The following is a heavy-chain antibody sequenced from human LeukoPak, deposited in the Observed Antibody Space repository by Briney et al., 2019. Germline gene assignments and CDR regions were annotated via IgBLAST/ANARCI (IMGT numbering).Heavy chain of an antibody. D-gene: IGHD2-15*01. CDR2: ISYSGTT. J-gene: IGHJ4*02. CDR3: ARHGVAVVTSSFDY. V-gene: IGHV4-39*01. CDR1: GGSISSNSYY. Sequence: SETLSLTCTVSGGSISSNSYYWGWIRQPPGRGLEWIGSISYSGTTYYNPSLKSRGTISVDTSKNQFSLKLNSVTAADTAMYYCARHGVAVVTSSFDYWGQGTLVTVSS.